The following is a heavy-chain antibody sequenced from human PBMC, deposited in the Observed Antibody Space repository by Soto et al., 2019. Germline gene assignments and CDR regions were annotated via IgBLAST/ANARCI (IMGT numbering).Heavy chain of an antibody. CDR3: ARVVAVAGTGWFDP. CDR1: GGSISSSSYY. CDR2: IYYSGST. Sequence: KPSETLSLTCTVSGGSISSSSYYWGWIRQPPGKGLEWIGSIYYSGSTYYNPSLKSRVTISVDTSKNQFSLKLSSVTAADTAVYYCARVVAVAGTGWFDPWGQGTLVTVSS. D-gene: IGHD6-19*01. V-gene: IGHV4-39*01. J-gene: IGHJ5*02.